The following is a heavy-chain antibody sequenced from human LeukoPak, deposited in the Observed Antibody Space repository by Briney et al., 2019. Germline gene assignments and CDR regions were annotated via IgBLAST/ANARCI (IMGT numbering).Heavy chain of an antibody. CDR2: ISSSGSTI. CDR1: GGSISSGDYY. V-gene: IGHV3-11*01. J-gene: IGHJ4*02. D-gene: IGHD6-19*01. CDR3: AKDQQQWLVRSLGIDY. Sequence: LSLTCTVSGGSISSGDYYWSWIRQPPGKGLEWVSYISSSGSTIYYADSVKGRFTISRDNAKNSLYLQMNSLRAEDTAVYYCAKDQQQWLVRSLGIDYWGQGTLVTVSS.